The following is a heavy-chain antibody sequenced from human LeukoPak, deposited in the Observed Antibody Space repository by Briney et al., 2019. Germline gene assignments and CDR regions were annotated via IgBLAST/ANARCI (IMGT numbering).Heavy chain of an antibody. Sequence: SETLSLTCAVYGGSFSGYYWSWIRQPPGKGLEWIWEINHSGSTNYNPSLKSRVTISVDTSKNQFSLKLSSVTAADTAVYYCARGKRGYSYANDYWGQGTLVTVSS. CDR3: ARGKRGYSYANDY. CDR1: GGSFSGYY. V-gene: IGHV4-34*01. D-gene: IGHD5-18*01. J-gene: IGHJ4*02. CDR2: INHSGST.